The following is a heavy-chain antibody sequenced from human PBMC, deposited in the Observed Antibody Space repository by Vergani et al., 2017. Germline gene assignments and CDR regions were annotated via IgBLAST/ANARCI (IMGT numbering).Heavy chain of an antibody. D-gene: IGHD1-1*01. V-gene: IGHV3-33*01. Sequence: QVQLVESGGGEVQPGRSLILSCVMSGFTVTNYAIFWVRQAPGKGLECVSVIWHDGGNKPFADSVAGRFAISRDGSKKTVYLEMTNLRAEDTALYYCVRXRYEGTSPYNGRLLGHWGQGTRVTVSS. CDR2: IWHDGGNK. CDR1: GFTVTNYA. CDR3: VRXRYEGTSPYNGRLLGH. J-gene: IGHJ4*02.